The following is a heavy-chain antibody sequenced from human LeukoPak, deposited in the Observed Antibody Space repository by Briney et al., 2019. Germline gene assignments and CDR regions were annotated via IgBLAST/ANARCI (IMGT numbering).Heavy chain of an antibody. CDR3: AKDPQQLVRVNWFDP. Sequence: GGSLRLSCAASGFTFSSYAMSWVRQAPGKGLEWVSAISGSGGSTYYADSVKGRFTISRDNSKNTLYLQMNSLRAEDTAVYYCAKDPQQLVRVNWFDPWGQGTLVTVSS. J-gene: IGHJ5*02. D-gene: IGHD6-13*01. V-gene: IGHV3-23*01. CDR1: GFTFSSYA. CDR2: ISGSGGST.